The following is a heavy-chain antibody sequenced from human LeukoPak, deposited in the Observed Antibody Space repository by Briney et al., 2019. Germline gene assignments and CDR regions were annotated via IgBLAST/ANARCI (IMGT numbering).Heavy chain of an antibody. CDR3: ARESRSGSYSSY. D-gene: IGHD1-26*01. Sequence: GGSLSLSCAASGFTFSSYWMSWVRQAPGKGLEWVANINQDGSEKSYVDSVKGRFTISRDNAKNSLYLQMHSLRAEDTAVYYCARESRSGSYSSYWGQGTLVTVSS. J-gene: IGHJ4*02. V-gene: IGHV3-7*01. CDR2: INQDGSEK. CDR1: GFTFSSYW.